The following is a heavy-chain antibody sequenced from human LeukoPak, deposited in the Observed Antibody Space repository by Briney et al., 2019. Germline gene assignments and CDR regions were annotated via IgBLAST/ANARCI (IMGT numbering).Heavy chain of an antibody. V-gene: IGHV4-4*07. Sequence: PSETLSLTCTVSGGSISSYYWSWIRQPAGKGLEWIGRIYASGSINYNPSLKSRVTMSVDTSKNQLSLKLTSVTAADTAVYYCVRVPDPPYNYFDPWGQGTLATVSS. CDR3: VRVPDPPYNYFDP. CDR2: IYASGSI. CDR1: GGSISSYY. J-gene: IGHJ5*02.